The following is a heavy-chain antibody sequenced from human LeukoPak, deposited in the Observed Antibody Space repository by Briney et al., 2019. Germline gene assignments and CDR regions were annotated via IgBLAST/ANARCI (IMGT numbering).Heavy chain of an antibody. D-gene: IGHD3-10*01. CDR3: ARDSPPLWFGESSDAFDI. J-gene: IGHJ3*02. CDR2: ISSSSSYI. V-gene: IGHV3-21*01. Sequence: GGSLRLSCAASGFTFSSYSMNWVRQAPGKGLEWVSSISSSSSYIYYADSVKGRFTISRDNAKNSLYLQMNSLRAEDTAVYYCARDSPPLWFGESSDAFDIWGQGTMVTVSS. CDR1: GFTFSSYS.